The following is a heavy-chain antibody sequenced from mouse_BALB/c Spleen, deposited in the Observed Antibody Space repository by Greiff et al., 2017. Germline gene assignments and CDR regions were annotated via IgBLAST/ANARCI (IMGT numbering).Heavy chain of an antibody. CDR3: TRWGTTVVGDYYAMDY. Sequence: VQLQQSGTVLARPGASVKMSCKASGYSFTSYWMHWVKQRPGQGLEWIGAIYPGNSDTSYNQKFKGKAKLTAVTSASTAYMELSSLTNEDSAVYYCTRWGTTVVGDYYAMDYWGQGTSVTVSS. V-gene: IGHV1-5*01. J-gene: IGHJ4*01. CDR2: IYPGNSDT. CDR1: GYSFTSYW. D-gene: IGHD1-1*01.